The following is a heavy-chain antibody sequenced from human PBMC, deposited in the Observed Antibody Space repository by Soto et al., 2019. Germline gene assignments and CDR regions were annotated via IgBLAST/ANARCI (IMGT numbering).Heavy chain of an antibody. CDR2: IYPSGGST. CDR3: AREVGNRAFDM. V-gene: IGHV1-46*01. J-gene: IGHJ3*02. CDR1: EYTFTNYY. D-gene: IGHD1-26*01. Sequence: AAVKVSCKASEYTFTNYYIHWVRQAPGQGLEWMGIIYPSGGSTTYAQKFQGRVTMTRDTSTSTVYMELSSLRSEDTTVYYCAREVGNRAFDMWGQGTMVTVSS.